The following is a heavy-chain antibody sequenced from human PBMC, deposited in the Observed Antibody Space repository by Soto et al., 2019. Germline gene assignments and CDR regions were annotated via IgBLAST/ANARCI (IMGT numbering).Heavy chain of an antibody. D-gene: IGHD1-26*01. Sequence: VQLVESGGGVVQPGRSLGLFCAASGFTFSNYGVHWVRQAPGKGLEWVAGIWHDGSNKYHVDSVKGRFTISRDNSKNTLYLQMNSLRAEDTAVYYCARDSVVGASQGTNLDYWGQGTLVTVSS. J-gene: IGHJ4*02. CDR1: GFTFSNYG. CDR3: ARDSVVGASQGTNLDY. V-gene: IGHV3-33*01. CDR2: IWHDGSNK.